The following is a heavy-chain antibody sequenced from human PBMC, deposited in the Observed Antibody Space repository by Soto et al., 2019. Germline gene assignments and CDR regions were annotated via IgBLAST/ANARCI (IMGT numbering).Heavy chain of an antibody. CDR1: GFTFSSYA. CDR3: ARDFGTNVRWDRYYYYGMDV. CDR2: ISYDGSNK. J-gene: IGHJ6*02. V-gene: IGHV3-30-3*01. D-gene: IGHD1-7*01. Sequence: VQLVESGGGVVQPGRSLRLSCAASGFTFSSYAMHWVRQAPGKGLEWVAVISYDGSNKYYADSVKGRFTISRDNSKNTLYLQMNSRRAEDTAVYYCARDFGTNVRWDRYYYYGMDVWGQGTTVTVSS.